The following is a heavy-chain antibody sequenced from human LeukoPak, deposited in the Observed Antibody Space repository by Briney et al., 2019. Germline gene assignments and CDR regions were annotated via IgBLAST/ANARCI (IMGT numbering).Heavy chain of an antibody. J-gene: IGHJ4*02. D-gene: IGHD5-24*01. CDR1: GFTFSSNS. Sequence: GGSLRLSCAASGFTFSSNSMNCVRQAPGKGLEWVSYISSSSSTTYYADSVKGRFTISRDNAKNSLYLQMNSLRDEDTAVYYCARGASRGFDYWGQGTLVTVSS. CDR2: ISSSSSTT. CDR3: ARGASRGFDY. V-gene: IGHV3-48*02.